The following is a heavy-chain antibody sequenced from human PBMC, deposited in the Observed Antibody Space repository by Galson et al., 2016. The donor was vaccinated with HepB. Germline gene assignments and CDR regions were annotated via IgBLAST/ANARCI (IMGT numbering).Heavy chain of an antibody. D-gene: IGHD6-19*01. CDR1: GFTFSDYY. CDR3: ARARYSSDAHPGYYFDY. V-gene: IGHV3-11*01. J-gene: IGHJ4*02. CDR2: ISSSGTTI. Sequence: SLRLSCAASGFTFSDYYMSWIRQAPGKGLEWLSYISSSGTTIYYADSVKGRFTISRDNAKNSLYLQMNSLRAEDTAVYYCARARYSSDAHPGYYFDYWGQGTLVPVSS.